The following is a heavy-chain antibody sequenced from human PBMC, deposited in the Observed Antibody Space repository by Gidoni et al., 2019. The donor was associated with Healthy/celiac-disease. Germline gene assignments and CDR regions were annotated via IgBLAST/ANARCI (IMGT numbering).Heavy chain of an antibody. D-gene: IGHD2-2*01. CDR1: GFTFSGSA. V-gene: IGHV3-73*02. Sequence: EVQLVESGGGLVQPGGSLKLSCAASGFTFSGSAMHWVRPASGKGLEWVGRIRSKANSYATAYAASVKGRFTISRDDSKNTAYLQMNSLKTEDTAGYYCTRYEDIVVVPAAQRNYWGQGTLVTVSS. J-gene: IGHJ4*02. CDR2: IRSKANSYAT. CDR3: TRYEDIVVVPAAQRNY.